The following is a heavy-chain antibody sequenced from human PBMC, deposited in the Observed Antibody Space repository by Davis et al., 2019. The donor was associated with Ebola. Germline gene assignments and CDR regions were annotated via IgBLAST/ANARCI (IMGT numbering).Heavy chain of an antibody. D-gene: IGHD6-13*01. Sequence: GESLKISCAASGFTFSSYWMHWVRQAPGKGLVWVSRINSDGSSTSYADSVKGRFTISRDNAKNTLYLQMNSLRAEDTAVYYCAKSRIAAAVLQHFDYWGQGTLVTVSS. J-gene: IGHJ4*02. CDR1: GFTFSSYW. CDR2: INSDGSST. V-gene: IGHV3-74*01. CDR3: AKSRIAAAVLQHFDY.